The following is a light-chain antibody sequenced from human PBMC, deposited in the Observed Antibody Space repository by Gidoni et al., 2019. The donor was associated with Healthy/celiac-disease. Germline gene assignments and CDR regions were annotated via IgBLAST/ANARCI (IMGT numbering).Light chain of an antibody. J-gene: IGKJ4*01. Sequence: EIVLTQSPATLSLSPGERATLSCRASQSVSSYLAWYQQKPGQAPRLLLYDASNRAPCIPSRFSGKGSGTDFTLTISSLEPEDFAVYYCQQRSNWPPRLTFGGGTKVEIK. CDR2: DAS. CDR3: QQRSNWPPRLT. CDR1: QSVSSY. V-gene: IGKV3-11*01.